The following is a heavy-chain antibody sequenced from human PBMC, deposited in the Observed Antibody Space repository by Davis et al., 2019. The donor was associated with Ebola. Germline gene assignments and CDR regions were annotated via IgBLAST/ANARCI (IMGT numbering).Heavy chain of an antibody. Sequence: PGGSLRLSCAASGFTFSSYGMHWVRQAPGKGLEWVAVISYDGSNKYYADSVKGRFTVSRDNSKNTMYLQMNNLRLEDTAMYYCAKDPTGHGSGNDYWGQGTLVTVSS. CDR2: ISYDGSNK. V-gene: IGHV3-30*18. J-gene: IGHJ4*02. D-gene: IGHD1-1*01. CDR3: AKDPTGHGSGNDY. CDR1: GFTFSSYG.